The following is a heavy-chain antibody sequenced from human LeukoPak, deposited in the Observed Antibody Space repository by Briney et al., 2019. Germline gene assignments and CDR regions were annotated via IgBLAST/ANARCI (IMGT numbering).Heavy chain of an antibody. V-gene: IGHV3-33*01. CDR2: IWHDGSHK. D-gene: IGHD6-19*01. CDR1: AFPFSSYG. CDR3: ASGVYSSGWYLDY. Sequence: GGSLRLSCAASAFPFSSYGMHWVRQAPGKGLEWVAVIWHDGSHKYYADSVKGRSTISRDNSKNTLYLQMNSLRAEDTAVYYCASGVYSSGWYLDYWGQGTLVTVSS. J-gene: IGHJ4*02.